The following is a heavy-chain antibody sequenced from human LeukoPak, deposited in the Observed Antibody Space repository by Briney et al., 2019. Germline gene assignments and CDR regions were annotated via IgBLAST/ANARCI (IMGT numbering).Heavy chain of an antibody. CDR3: ASGRGGVDAFDI. CDR1: GGSFSGYY. D-gene: IGHD2-15*01. Sequence: SETLSLTCAVYGGSFSGYYWSWIRQPPGKGLEWIGYIYHSGSTYYNPSLKSRVTISVDRSKNQFSLKLSSVTAADTAVYYCASGRGGVDAFDIWGQGTMVTVSS. V-gene: IGHV4-34*01. CDR2: IYHSGST. J-gene: IGHJ3*02.